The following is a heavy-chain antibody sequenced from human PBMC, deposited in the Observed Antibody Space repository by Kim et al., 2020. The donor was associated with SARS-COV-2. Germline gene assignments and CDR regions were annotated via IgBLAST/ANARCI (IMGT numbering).Heavy chain of an antibody. CDR3: AKARRGYCPNGVCYGEWDY. Sequence: GGSLRLSCAASGFTFSTYAMSWVRQAPGKGLKWVSAISGSGGNTYDADSVKGRFTISRDNSKNTLYLQINSLRAEDTAVYYCAKARRGYCPNGVCYGEWDYWGQGTLVTVSS. D-gene: IGHD2-8*01. V-gene: IGHV3-23*01. CDR2: ISGSGGNT. J-gene: IGHJ4*02. CDR1: GFTFSTYA.